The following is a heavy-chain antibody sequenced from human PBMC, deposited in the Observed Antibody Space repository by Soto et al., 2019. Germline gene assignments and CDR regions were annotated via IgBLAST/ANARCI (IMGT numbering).Heavy chain of an antibody. CDR3: ARQIARDIAARPVFDY. CDR2: IYYSGST. CDR1: GGSISSYY. V-gene: IGHV4-59*08. D-gene: IGHD6-6*01. J-gene: IGHJ4*02. Sequence: TSETLSLTCTVSGGSISSYYWSWIRQPPGKGLEWIGYIYYSGSTNYNPSLKSRVTISVDTSKNQFSLKLSSVTAADTAVYYCARQIARDIAARPVFDYWGQGTLVTVSS.